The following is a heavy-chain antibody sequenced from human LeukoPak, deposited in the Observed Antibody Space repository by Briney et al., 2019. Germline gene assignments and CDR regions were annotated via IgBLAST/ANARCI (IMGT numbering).Heavy chain of an antibody. J-gene: IGHJ5*02. Sequence: SETLSLTCAVYGGSFSGYYWSWIRQPPGKGLEWIGSIYYSGSTYYNPSLKSRVTISVDTSKNQFSLKLSSVTAADTAVYYCARGLGDSSGYGYNWFDPWGQGTLVTVSS. V-gene: IGHV4-34*01. CDR1: GGSFSGYY. CDR3: ARGLGDSSGYGYNWFDP. CDR2: IYYSGST. D-gene: IGHD3-22*01.